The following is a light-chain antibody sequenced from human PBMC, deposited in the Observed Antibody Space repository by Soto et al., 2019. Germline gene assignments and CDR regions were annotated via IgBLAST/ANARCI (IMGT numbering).Light chain of an antibody. CDR1: QSISSY. V-gene: IGKV3-11*01. J-gene: IGKJ5*01. CDR3: QQYNNWPPST. Sequence: EIVLTQSPATLSLSPRERSTLSCAASQSISSYLAWYQQKPGQAPRLLIYDASNRATGIPARFSGSGSGTDFTLTISSLEPEDFGVYYCQQYNNWPPSTFGQGTRLEIK. CDR2: DAS.